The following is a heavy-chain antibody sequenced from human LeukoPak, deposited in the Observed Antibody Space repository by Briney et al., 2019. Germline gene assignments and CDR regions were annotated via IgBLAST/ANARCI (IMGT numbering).Heavy chain of an antibody. V-gene: IGHV3-21*01. CDR1: GFTFSSYN. Sequence: GGSLRLSCAASGFTFSSYNMNWVRQAPGKGLEWVSSMKRSSIDIYYADSVKGRFTISRDNAENSLSLQMNSLRAEDTAVYYCARDSGDGSGTYYPYGMDVWGQGTTVTVAS. CDR3: ARDSGDGSGTYYPYGMDV. J-gene: IGHJ6*02. D-gene: IGHD3-10*01. CDR2: MKRSSIDI.